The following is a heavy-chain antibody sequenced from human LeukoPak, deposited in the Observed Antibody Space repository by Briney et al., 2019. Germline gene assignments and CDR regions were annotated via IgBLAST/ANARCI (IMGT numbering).Heavy chain of an antibody. J-gene: IGHJ3*02. V-gene: IGHV4-39*01. CDR1: GGSISSSIYY. CDR3: ASQYYDSSGYSRGGGFDI. D-gene: IGHD3-22*01. CDR2: SDYSGST. Sequence: SETLSFTCTVSGGSISSSIYYWGWIRQPPNKGLEWIESSDYSGSTYYSPSLKSRVTISVDTSKNQFSLKLSSVTAADMAVYYCASQYYDSSGYSRGGGFDIWGLGTMVTVSS.